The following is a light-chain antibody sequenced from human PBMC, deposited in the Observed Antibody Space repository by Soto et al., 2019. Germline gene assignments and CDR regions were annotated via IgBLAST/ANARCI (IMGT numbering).Light chain of an antibody. Sequence: AVLLTQSPSSFSASTGDRATITCRASQDIHNYLAWYQQVPGKAPKLLLYAASILQTGVPSRFSGSGSGTDFTLTIDGLQSEDFATSFCQHYYNYPWTLGQGTTVE. CDR3: QHYYNYPWT. CDR2: AAS. V-gene: IGKV1-8*01. J-gene: IGKJ1*01. CDR1: QDIHNY.